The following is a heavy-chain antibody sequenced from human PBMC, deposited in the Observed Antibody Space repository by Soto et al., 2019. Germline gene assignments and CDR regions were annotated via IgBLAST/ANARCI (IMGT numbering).Heavy chain of an antibody. Sequence: QLQLQESGSGLVKPSQTLSLTCAVSGASISSGGSSWSWIRQAPGTGLEWIGYIYHSGLTNYNPSLKSRVTISVDKSPNQFSLSLSFVTAADTAVYYCARGLAVRGSYGVDVWGQGTTVTVSS. V-gene: IGHV4-30-2*01. J-gene: IGHJ6*02. CDR2: IYHSGLT. CDR3: ARGLAVRGSYGVDV. CDR1: GASISSGGSS. D-gene: IGHD3-10*01.